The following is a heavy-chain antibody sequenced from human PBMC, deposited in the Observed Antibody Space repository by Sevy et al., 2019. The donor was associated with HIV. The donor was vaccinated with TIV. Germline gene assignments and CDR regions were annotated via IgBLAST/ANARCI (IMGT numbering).Heavy chain of an antibody. J-gene: IGHJ4*02. V-gene: IGHV3-33*01. CDR2: IWYDGINR. CDR3: ARDNLLPIMVSMVRGALSYYFDY. CDR1: GFTFSNYG. D-gene: IGHD3-10*01. Sequence: WGSLRLSCAASGFTFSNYGMHWVRQAPGKGLEWVAVIWYDGINRYYADSVKGRFTISRDNSKNTLYLQMNSLRAEDTAVYYCARDNLLPIMVSMVRGALSYYFDYWGQGTLVTVSS.